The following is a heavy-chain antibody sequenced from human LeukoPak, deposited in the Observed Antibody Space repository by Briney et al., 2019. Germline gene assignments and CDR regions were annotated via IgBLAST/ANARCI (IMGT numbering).Heavy chain of an antibody. Sequence: SETLSLTCTVSGGSISSGGYYWSWIRQPPGKGLEWIGYIYHSGSTYYNPSLKSRVTISVDRSKNQFFLNVTSLTAADTAVYYCARSRQASGLFSSWGQGTLVVVSS. CDR1: GGSISSGGYY. CDR2: IYHSGST. J-gene: IGHJ5*02. D-gene: IGHD3-10*01. V-gene: IGHV4-30-2*01. CDR3: ARSRQASGLFSS.